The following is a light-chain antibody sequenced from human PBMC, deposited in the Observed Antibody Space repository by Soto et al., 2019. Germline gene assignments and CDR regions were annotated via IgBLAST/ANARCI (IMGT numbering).Light chain of an antibody. CDR2: DVS. Sequence: QSALTQPASVSGSPGQSITISCTGTSSDVGGYNYVSWYQQHPGKAPKLMIYDVSNRPSGVSNRFSGSKSGNTASLTISGRQAEDEADYYCSSYTTSGRLVFGGGTKVTVL. J-gene: IGLJ2*01. CDR1: SSDVGGYNY. V-gene: IGLV2-14*01. CDR3: SSYTTSGRLV.